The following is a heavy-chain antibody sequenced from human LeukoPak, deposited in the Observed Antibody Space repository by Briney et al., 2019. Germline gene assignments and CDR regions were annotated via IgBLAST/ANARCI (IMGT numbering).Heavy chain of an antibody. J-gene: IGHJ4*02. CDR2: INHSGST. Sequence: ETLSLTCAVYGGSFSGYYWSWIRQPPGKGLEWIGEINHSGSTNYNPSLKSRVTISVDTSKNQFSLKLSSVTAADTAVYYCARLGAYYDSSGYSIKYYFDYWGQGTLVTVSS. CDR3: ARLGAYYDSSGYSIKYYFDY. V-gene: IGHV4-34*01. CDR1: GGSFSGYY. D-gene: IGHD3-22*01.